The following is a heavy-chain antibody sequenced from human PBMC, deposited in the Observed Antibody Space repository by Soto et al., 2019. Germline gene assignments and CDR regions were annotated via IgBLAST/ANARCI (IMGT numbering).Heavy chain of an antibody. CDR1: GYTFTSYD. Sequence: QVQLAQSGAEVKKPGASVKVSCKASGYTFTSYDINWVRQATGQGLEWMGWMNPNSGNTGYAQKFQGRVTMTRNTSISTAYMELSSLRSEDTAVYYCARSGYYDSSGYYSSGGFDPWGQGTLVTVSS. J-gene: IGHJ5*02. D-gene: IGHD3-22*01. CDR3: ARSGYYDSSGYYSSGGFDP. V-gene: IGHV1-8*01. CDR2: MNPNSGNT.